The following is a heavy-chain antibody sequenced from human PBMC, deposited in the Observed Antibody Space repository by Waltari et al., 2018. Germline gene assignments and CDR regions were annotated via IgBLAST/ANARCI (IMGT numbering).Heavy chain of an antibody. CDR3: ATSLYGDYTETWGRFFDY. CDR2: ISGSVGIT. V-gene: IGHV3-23*01. J-gene: IGHJ4*02. CDR1: GFTFRSYS. D-gene: IGHD4-17*01. Sequence: VQLLESGGGLVQSGGSLRLSCAPSGFTFRSYSMNWVRQAPGKGVWWDLVISGSVGITDYAGSVKGRFNISRDDSSNTRYLMMNNLVVEETAVYYRATSLYGDYTETWGRFFDYWGQGTLVTVAS.